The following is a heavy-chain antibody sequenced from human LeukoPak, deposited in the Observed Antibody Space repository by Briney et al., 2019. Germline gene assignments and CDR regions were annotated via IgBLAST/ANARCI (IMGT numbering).Heavy chain of an antibody. CDR3: ARQRKSSDILRFDC. V-gene: IGHV4-61*02. CDR1: GVSISTINNY. D-gene: IGHD2-21*01. J-gene: IGHJ4*02. Sequence: PSETLSLTCTVSGVSISTINNYWTWIRQPAGKGLEWIGRIYAGGTTNYNPSLTSRVTISLDTSKNLFSLKLTSATVADTAVYYCARQRKSSDILRFDCWGQGTLVTVSS. CDR2: IYAGGTT.